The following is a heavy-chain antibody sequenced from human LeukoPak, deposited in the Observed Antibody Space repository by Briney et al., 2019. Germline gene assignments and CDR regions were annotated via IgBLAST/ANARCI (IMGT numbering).Heavy chain of an antibody. CDR3: AKHQLVGPYYFDY. CDR2: IIDSGADT. Sequence: GGSLSLSCAASGFTFSTFPMTCVGQAPGKGGEGVSVIIDSGADTYYAHSVKGRFTISSDNSKNTLYLPMNSLRAEDTAVYYCAKHQLVGPYYFDYWGQGTLVTVSS. V-gene: IGHV3-23*01. CDR1: GFTFSTFP. D-gene: IGHD1-1*01. J-gene: IGHJ4*02.